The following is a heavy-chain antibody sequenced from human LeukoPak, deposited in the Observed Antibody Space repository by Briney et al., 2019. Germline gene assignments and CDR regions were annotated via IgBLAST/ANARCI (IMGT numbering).Heavy chain of an antibody. V-gene: IGHV4-59*08. D-gene: IGHD3-16*01. CDR1: GGSISNYY. CDR3: ARWSPRGGPLYFDY. Sequence: SETLSLTCTVSGGSISNYYWSWIRQPPGKGLEWIGYIYYSGSTSYNPSLKSRVTISIDTSKSQFSLKLSSVTAADTAVYYCARWSPRGGPLYFDYWGQGTLVTVSS. CDR2: IYYSGST. J-gene: IGHJ4*02.